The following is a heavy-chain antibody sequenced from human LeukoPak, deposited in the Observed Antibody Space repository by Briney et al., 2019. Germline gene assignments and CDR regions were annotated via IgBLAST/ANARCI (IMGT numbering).Heavy chain of an antibody. J-gene: IGHJ4*02. D-gene: IGHD6-6*01. Sequence: GGSLRLSCAASGFTFSSYGMHWVRQAPGKGLEWVAVISYDGSNKYYADSVKGRFTISRDNSKNTLYLQMNSLRAEDTAVYYCAKSPSTRDYFDYWGQGTLVTVSS. CDR1: GFTFSSYG. V-gene: IGHV3-30*18. CDR3: AKSPSTRDYFDY. CDR2: ISYDGSNK.